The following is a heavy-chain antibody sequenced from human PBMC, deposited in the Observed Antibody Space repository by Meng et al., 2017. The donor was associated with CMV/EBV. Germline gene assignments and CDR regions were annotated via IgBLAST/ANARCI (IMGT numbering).Heavy chain of an antibody. V-gene: IGHV3-48*03. CDR2: ISSSGSTI. Sequence: GGSLRLSCAASGFTFSSYEMNWVRQAPGKGLEWVSYISSSGSTIYYADSVKGRFTISRDNAKNSLYLQMSSLRAEDTAVYYCARGSWDYDFWSGQNGDYWGQGTLVTVSS. D-gene: IGHD3-3*01. CDR1: GFTFSSYE. CDR3: ARGSWDYDFWSGQNGDY. J-gene: IGHJ4*02.